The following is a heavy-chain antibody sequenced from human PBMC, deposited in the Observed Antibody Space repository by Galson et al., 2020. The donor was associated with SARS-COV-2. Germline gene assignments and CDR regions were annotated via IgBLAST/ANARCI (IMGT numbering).Heavy chain of an antibody. J-gene: IGHJ6*02. V-gene: IGHV4-31*03. D-gene: IGHD2-15*01. CDR1: GGSISSGGYY. Sequence: ETSETLSLTCTVSGGSISSGGYYWSWIRQHPGKGLEWIGYIYYSGSTYYNPSLKSRVTISVDTSKNQFSLKLSSVTAADTAVYYCARDTGYCSGGSCYWSGMDVWGQGTTVTVSS. CDR2: IYYSGST. CDR3: ARDTGYCSGGSCYWSGMDV.